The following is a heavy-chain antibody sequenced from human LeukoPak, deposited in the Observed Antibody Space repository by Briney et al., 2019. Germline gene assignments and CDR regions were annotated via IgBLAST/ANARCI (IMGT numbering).Heavy chain of an antibody. CDR3: AREIGTSRAGLAWFEL. D-gene: IGHD4/OR15-4a*01. V-gene: IGHV3-30*03. CDR2: VSYDGTNK. CDR1: GFTFSIYG. J-gene: IGHJ3*01. Sequence: GRSLRLSCAVSGFTFSIYGMHWVRQAPGKGLEWVAVVSYDGTNKFYADSVKGRFTISRDSSKNTLYPQMNSLGVEDTAVYYCAREIGTSRAGLAWFELWGQGTMVTVSS.